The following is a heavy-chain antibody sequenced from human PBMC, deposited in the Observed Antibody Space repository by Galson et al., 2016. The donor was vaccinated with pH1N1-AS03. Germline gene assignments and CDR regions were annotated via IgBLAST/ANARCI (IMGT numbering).Heavy chain of an antibody. J-gene: IGHJ5*02. CDR3: ARGVVDCSGPACSGTLRFDP. CDR2: MNHDSGNT. CDR1: GYTFTTYD. D-gene: IGHD2-15*01. Sequence: SVKVSCKASGYTFTTYDINWVRQAPGQGLEWMGWMNHDSGNTGYAPSFQGRVTITRDTSISTAYMELSSLRSEDTAVYYCARGVVDCSGPACSGTLRFDPWGQGTLVTVS. V-gene: IGHV1-8*03.